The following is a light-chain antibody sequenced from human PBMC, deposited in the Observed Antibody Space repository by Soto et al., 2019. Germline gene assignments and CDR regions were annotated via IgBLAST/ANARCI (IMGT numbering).Light chain of an antibody. CDR1: QSVRDDY. J-gene: IGKJ1*01. Sequence: EIVLTQSPDTLSSSPGDRATLSCRASQSVRDDYLAWYQQKSGQAPRLLIYGASSRATGIPDRFGGSGSGTYCTLAISRLEPEDFAVYYCHQYGSSLETFGQGTKVDFK. V-gene: IGKV3-20*01. CDR3: HQYGSSLET. CDR2: GAS.